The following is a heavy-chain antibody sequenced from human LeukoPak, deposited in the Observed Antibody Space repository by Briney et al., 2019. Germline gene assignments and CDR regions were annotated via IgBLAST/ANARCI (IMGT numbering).Heavy chain of an antibody. V-gene: IGHV4-39*01. CDR1: GGSISSSSYY. CDR2: IYYSGST. D-gene: IGHD3-22*01. Sequence: PSETLSLTCTVSGGSISSSSYYWGWIRQPPGKGLEWIGSIYYSGSTYYNPPLKSRVTKSVDTSKNQFSLKLSSVTAADTAVYYCARYRITMIVVVIKTKAGWFDPWGQGTLVTVSS. CDR3: ARYRITMIVVVIKTKAGWFDP. J-gene: IGHJ5*02.